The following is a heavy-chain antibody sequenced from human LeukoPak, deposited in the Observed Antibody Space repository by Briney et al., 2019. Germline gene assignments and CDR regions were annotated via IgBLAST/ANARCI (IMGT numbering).Heavy chain of an antibody. J-gene: IGHJ4*02. D-gene: IGHD3-10*01. V-gene: IGHV4-4*07. CDR2: IYSTGST. CDR1: GDSITTYY. Sequence: SETLSLTCSVSGDSITTYYWSWIRQPAGEGLEWIGRIYSTGSTNYNPSLKSRVTMSVDTSKNQFSLKLSSVTAADTAVYYCARDAGNYRSGGLDYWGQGTLVTVSS. CDR3: ARDAGNYRSGGLDY.